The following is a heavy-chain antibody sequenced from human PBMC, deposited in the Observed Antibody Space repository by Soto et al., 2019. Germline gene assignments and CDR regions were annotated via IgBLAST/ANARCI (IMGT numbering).Heavy chain of an antibody. CDR1: GYTFTGYY. J-gene: IGHJ4*02. Sequence: QVQLVQSGAEGKKPGASVKVSCKASGYTFTGYYMHWVRQAPGQGLEWMGWINPNSGGTNYAQKFQGRVTMTRDTSISTAYMELSRLRSDETAVYYCARDSTLCSSWYFGSDYWCQGTLVTVSS. CDR3: ARDSTLCSSWYFGSDY. V-gene: IGHV1-2*02. CDR2: INPNSGGT. D-gene: IGHD6-13*01.